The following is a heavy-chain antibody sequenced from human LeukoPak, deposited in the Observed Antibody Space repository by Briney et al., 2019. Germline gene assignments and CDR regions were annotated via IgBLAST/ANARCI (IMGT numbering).Heavy chain of an antibody. J-gene: IGHJ4*02. V-gene: IGHV5-10-1*01. CDR2: IDPSDSYT. CDR1: GYSFNNYW. CDR3: GRQDTAAAGLALDY. Sequence: GESLKISCKGSGYSFNNYWISWVRQMPGKGLEWMGRIDPSDSYTNYSPSFQGHVTISADKSVTTVYLQWSSLKASDTAMYYCGRQDTAAAGLALDYWGQGTLVTVSS. D-gene: IGHD6-13*01.